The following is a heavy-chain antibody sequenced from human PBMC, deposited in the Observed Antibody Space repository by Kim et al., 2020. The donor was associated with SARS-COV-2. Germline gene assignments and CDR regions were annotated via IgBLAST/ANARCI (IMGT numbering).Heavy chain of an antibody. CDR2: ISYDGSNK. V-gene: IGHV3-30*04. CDR3: ARVLHVDDSSSWYFSWRGKNDAFDI. D-gene: IGHD6-13*01. CDR1: GFTFSSYA. J-gene: IGHJ3*02. Sequence: GGSLRLSCAASGFTFSSYAMHWVRQAPGKGLEWVAVISYDGSNKYYADSVKGRFTISRDNSKNTLYLQMNSLRAEDTAVYYCARVLHVDDSSSWYFSWRGKNDAFDIWGQGTMVTVSS.